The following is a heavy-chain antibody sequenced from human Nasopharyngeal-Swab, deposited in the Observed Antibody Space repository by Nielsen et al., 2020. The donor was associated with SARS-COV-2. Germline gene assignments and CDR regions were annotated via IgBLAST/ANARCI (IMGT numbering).Heavy chain of an antibody. J-gene: IGHJ3*02. V-gene: IGHV4-31*02. CDR1: Y. CDR2: IYYSGAT. D-gene: IGHD3-22*01. Sequence: YWSWIRQHPGKGLEWIGYIYYSGATYYNPHLKSRINISLYTSNNQCSLKLSSVTVADTAVYYCARTRIYDSSGDYIRPYGFDIWGHGTMVTVSS. CDR3: ARTRIYDSSGDYIRPYGFDI.